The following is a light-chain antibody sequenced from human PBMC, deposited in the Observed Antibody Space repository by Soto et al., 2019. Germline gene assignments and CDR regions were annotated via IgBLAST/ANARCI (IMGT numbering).Light chain of an antibody. Sequence: EIVLTQSPGTLSVSPGERATLSCRASQTISSSYLAWYRQTPGQAPSRLIYGTSSRATGIPDRFSGSGSGTDFTLTISRLEPEESAIYYCQQYGSWTFGQGTKVEIQ. CDR3: QQYGSWT. V-gene: IGKV3-20*01. CDR1: QTISSSY. J-gene: IGKJ1*01. CDR2: GTS.